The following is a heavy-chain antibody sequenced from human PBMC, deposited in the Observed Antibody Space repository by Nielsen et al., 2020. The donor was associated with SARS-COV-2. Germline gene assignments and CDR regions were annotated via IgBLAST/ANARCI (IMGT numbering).Heavy chain of an antibody. Sequence: ASVKVPCKASGYTFAGYYLHWVRRVPGQGLEWMGWINPTSGDPHYAQKFQGRVTMSRDTSISTAYMEMDRLTFDDTAVYYCARDRGSSWSNHFDPWGQGTQVTVSS. CDR1: GYTFAGYY. CDR3: ARDRGSSWSNHFDP. D-gene: IGHD6-13*01. V-gene: IGHV1-2*02. CDR2: INPTSGDP. J-gene: IGHJ5*02.